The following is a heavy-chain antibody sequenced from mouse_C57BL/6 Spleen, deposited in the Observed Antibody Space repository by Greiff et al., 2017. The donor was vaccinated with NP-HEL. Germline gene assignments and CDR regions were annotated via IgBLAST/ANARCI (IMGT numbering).Heavy chain of an antibody. Sequence: VKLMESGPGLVQPSQSLSITCTVSGFSLTSYGVHWVRQSPGKGLEWLGVIWSGGSTDYNAAFISRLSISKDNSKSQVFFKMNSLQADDTAIYYCAREVGAYWGQGTLVTVSA. D-gene: IGHD1-1*02. CDR2: IWSGGST. CDR3: AREVGAY. J-gene: IGHJ3*01. CDR1: GFSLTSYG. V-gene: IGHV2-2*01.